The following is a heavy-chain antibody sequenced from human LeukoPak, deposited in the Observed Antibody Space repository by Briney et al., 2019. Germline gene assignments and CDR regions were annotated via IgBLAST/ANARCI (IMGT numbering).Heavy chain of an antibody. CDR1: GFTFSSYG. Sequence: GGSLRLSCAASGFTFSSYGMHWVRQAPGKGLEWVAVIWYDGSNKYYADSVKGRFTISRDNSKNTLYLQMNSLRAEDTAVYYCARGDYGSGSYDAFDIWGQRTLVTVSS. V-gene: IGHV3-33*08. J-gene: IGHJ4*02. D-gene: IGHD3-10*01. CDR2: IWYDGSNK. CDR3: ARGDYGSGSYDAFDI.